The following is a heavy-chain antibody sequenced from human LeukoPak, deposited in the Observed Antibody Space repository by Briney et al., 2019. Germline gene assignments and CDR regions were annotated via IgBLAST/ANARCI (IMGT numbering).Heavy chain of an antibody. Sequence: GGSLRLSCAASGFTFDDYSMHWVRQAPGKGLEWVSGISWNSGSIVYAGSVKGRFTISRDRTKNSLYLQMNSLRAEDMALYYCARGNGYSTSGYVDYWGQGTLVTVSS. CDR1: GFTFDDYS. CDR3: ARGNGYSTSGYVDY. V-gene: IGHV3-9*03. CDR2: ISWNSGSI. J-gene: IGHJ4*02. D-gene: IGHD6-13*01.